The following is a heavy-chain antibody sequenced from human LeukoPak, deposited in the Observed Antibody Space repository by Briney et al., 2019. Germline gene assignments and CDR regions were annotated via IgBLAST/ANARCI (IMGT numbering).Heavy chain of an antibody. V-gene: IGHV3-11*04. Sequence: PGGSLRLSCAASGFTFSDYYMSWIRQAPGKGLEWVSYISSSGSTIYYADSVKGRFTISRDNSKNTLYLQMNSLRAEDTAVYYCAKAGEWLGVNYYYYMDVWGKGTTVTISS. J-gene: IGHJ6*03. D-gene: IGHD3-3*01. CDR3: AKAGEWLGVNYYYYMDV. CDR2: ISSSGSTI. CDR1: GFTFSDYY.